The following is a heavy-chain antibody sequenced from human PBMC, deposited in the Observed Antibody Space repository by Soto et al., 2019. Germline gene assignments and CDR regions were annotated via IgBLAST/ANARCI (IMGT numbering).Heavy chain of an antibody. CDR2: IYHSGST. V-gene: IGHV4-30-2*01. J-gene: IGHJ4*02. D-gene: IGHD2-21*01. CDR3: ASGRPIH. Sequence: HLQLQESGSGLVKPSQTLSLTCAVSGGSISSGGYSWSWIRQPPGKGLEWIGYIYHSGSTYYNPSLKSRVTISVDRSNNQFSLKLSSVTAADTAVYYCASGRPIHWGQGTLVTVSS. CDR1: GGSISSGGYS.